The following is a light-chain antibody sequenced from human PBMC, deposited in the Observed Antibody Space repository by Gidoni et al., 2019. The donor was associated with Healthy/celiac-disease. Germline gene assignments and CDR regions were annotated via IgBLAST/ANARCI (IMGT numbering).Light chain of an antibody. CDR2: GAS. J-gene: IGKJ3*01. V-gene: IGKV3-20*01. CDR1: QSVSSSY. Sequence: IVFTHSPGTLSLSPGERATLSCRASQSVSSSYLAWYQQKPGQAPRLLIYGASSRATGIPDRFSGSGSGTDFTLTISRLEPEDFAVYYCQQYGSSPPITFGPGTKVDIK. CDR3: QQYGSSPPIT.